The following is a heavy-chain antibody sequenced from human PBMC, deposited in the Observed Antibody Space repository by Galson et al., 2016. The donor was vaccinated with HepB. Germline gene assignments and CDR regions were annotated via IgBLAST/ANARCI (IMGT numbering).Heavy chain of an antibody. V-gene: IGHV4-59*02. Sequence: SETLSPTCIVSGGSVSRDHWTWLRQPPGKGLEWNGPPHYGMDNDYNPSPTGRVTISAHTSKNQFSLRLSSVTAADTAFYYCIRGPSSGWLDTWGQGILVTVSS. D-gene: IGHD3-22*01. CDR2: PHYGMDN. J-gene: IGHJ5*02. CDR3: IRGPSSGWLDT. CDR1: GGSVSRDH.